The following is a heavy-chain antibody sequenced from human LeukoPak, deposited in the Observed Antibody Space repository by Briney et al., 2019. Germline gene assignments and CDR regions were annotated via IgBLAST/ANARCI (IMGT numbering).Heavy chain of an antibody. J-gene: IGHJ5*02. CDR1: GGTFSSYA. CDR3: AGSGSYEDWFDP. Sequence: ASVKVSCKASGGTFSSYAISWVRQAPGQGLEWMGGIIPIFGTANYAQKFQGRVTITTDESTSTAYMELSSLRSEDTAVYYCAGSGSYEDWFDPWGQGTLVTVSS. CDR2: IIPIFGTA. D-gene: IGHD1-26*01. V-gene: IGHV1-69*05.